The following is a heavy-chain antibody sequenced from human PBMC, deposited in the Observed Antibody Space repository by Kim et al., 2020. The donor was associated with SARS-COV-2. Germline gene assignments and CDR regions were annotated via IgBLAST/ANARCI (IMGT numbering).Heavy chain of an antibody. J-gene: IGHJ6*02. V-gene: IGHV3-23*01. Sequence: GGSLILSCAASGFTFSSYAMSWVRQAPGKGLEWVSAISGSGGSTYYADSVKGRFTISRDNSKNTLYLQMNSLRAEDTAVYYCANGPGGDIVDYYYYYGMDVWGQGTTVTVSS. D-gene: IGHD5-12*01. CDR3: ANGPGGDIVDYYYYYGMDV. CDR1: GFTFSSYA. CDR2: ISGSGGST.